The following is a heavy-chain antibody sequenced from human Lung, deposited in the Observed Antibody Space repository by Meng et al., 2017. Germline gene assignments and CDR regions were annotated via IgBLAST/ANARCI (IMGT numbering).Heavy chain of an antibody. J-gene: IGHJ5*02. CDR2: ISSSGST. D-gene: IGHD2-2*02. CDR1: GGSISSGDYF. Sequence: QVQLRESGPGLVKPSQTPSLTCTVSGGSISSGDYFWIWIRQPPGEGLEWIGYISSSGSTYYNPSLKSRLTISLDTSKNQFSLTLNSVTAADTTVYYCARVIGDCTTCYKGWFDPWGQGTLVTVSS. V-gene: IGHV4-30-4*01. CDR3: ARVIGDCTTCYKGWFDP.